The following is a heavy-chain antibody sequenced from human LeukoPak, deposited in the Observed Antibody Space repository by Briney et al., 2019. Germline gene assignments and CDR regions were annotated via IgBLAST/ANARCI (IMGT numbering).Heavy chain of an antibody. J-gene: IGHJ4*02. CDR2: TYYRSKWYN. D-gene: IGHD3-16*01. Sequence: SQTLSLTCAISGDSVSNNDAAWNWIRQSPSRGLEWLGRTYYRSKWYNSYAVSVKGRITINPDTSMNQLSLHLNSVTPDDTAVYYCARTNGGYVDSWGQGTLVTVSS. V-gene: IGHV6-1*01. CDR3: ARTNGGYVDS. CDR1: GDSVSNNDAA.